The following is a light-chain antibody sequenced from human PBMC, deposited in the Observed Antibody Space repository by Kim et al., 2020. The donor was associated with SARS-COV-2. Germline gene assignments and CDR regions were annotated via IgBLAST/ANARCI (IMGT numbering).Light chain of an antibody. V-gene: IGKV3-20*01. CDR3: QQYGSSLVT. CDR2: GAS. CDR1: QSVSSSY. J-gene: IGKJ2*01. Sequence: LSPADRATLSCRASQSVSSSYLAWYQQKPGQAPRLLIYGASSRATGIPDRFSGSGSGTDFTLTSSRLEPEDFAVYYCQQYGSSLVTFGQGTKLEI.